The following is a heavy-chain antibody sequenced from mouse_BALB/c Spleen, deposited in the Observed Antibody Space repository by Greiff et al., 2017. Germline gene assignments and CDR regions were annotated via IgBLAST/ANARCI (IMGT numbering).Heavy chain of an antibody. J-gene: IGHJ1*01. CDR1: GFTFSSFG. CDR2: ISSGSSTI. Sequence: EVKLVESGGGLVQPGGSRKLSCAASGFTFSSFGMHWVRQAPEKGLEWVAYISSGSSTIYYADTVKGRFTISRDNPKNTLFLQMTSLRSEDTAMYYCARGGDWYFDVWGAGTTVTVSS. V-gene: IGHV5-17*02. CDR3: ARGGDWYFDV.